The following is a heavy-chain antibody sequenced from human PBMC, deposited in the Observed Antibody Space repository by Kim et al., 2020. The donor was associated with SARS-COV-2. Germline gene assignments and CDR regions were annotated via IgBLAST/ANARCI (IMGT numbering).Heavy chain of an antibody. J-gene: IGHJ5*02. Sequence: ASVKVSCKASGYTFTSYDINWVRQATGQGLEWMGWMNPNSGNTGYAQKFQGRVTMTRNTSISTAYMELSSLRSEDTAVYYCARGRDFWSGYYTGWFDPWGQGTLVTVSS. D-gene: IGHD3-3*01. CDR1: GYTFTSYD. V-gene: IGHV1-8*01. CDR3: ARGRDFWSGYYTGWFDP. CDR2: MNPNSGNT.